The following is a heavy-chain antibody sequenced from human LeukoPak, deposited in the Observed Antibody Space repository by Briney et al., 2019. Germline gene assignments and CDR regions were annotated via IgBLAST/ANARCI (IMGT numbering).Heavy chain of an antibody. Sequence: PSETLSLTCTVSGDSISSFYWSWIRQPPGEGLEWIGYIYSSGSTNYNPSLKSRVTISVDTSKNQFSLKLSSVTAADTAVYYCARGVVITSGGAADYWGQGTLVTVSS. V-gene: IGHV4-59*01. CDR1: GDSISSFY. D-gene: IGHD3-16*01. J-gene: IGHJ4*02. CDR2: IYSSGST. CDR3: ARGVVITSGGAADY.